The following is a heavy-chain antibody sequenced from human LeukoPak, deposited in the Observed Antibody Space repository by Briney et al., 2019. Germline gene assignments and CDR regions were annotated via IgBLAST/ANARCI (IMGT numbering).Heavy chain of an antibody. CDR3: AKSATSYFDY. D-gene: IGHD5-12*01. Sequence: GGSLRLSCAASGFTFSSYAMSWVRQAPGKGLEWVSDISGHAGTTYNADSVKGRFTISRDNTKNTLYLQMNSLRAEDTAVYYCAKSATSYFDYWGQGTLVTVSS. CDR1: GFTFSSYA. V-gene: IGHV3-23*01. J-gene: IGHJ4*02. CDR2: ISGHAGTT.